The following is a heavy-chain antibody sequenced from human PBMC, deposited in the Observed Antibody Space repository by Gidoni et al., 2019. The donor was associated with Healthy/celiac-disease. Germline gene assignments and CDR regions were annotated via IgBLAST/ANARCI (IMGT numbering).Heavy chain of an antibody. D-gene: IGHD4-4*01. V-gene: IGHV4-30-4*01. CDR1: GGSISSGDYY. J-gene: IGHJ6*02. CDR3: ARDNSNYYYYYGMDV. Sequence: QVQLQESGPGLVKPSQTLSRTCTVSGGSISSGDYYWSWIRQPPGKGLEWIGYSYYSGSTYYNPSLKSRVTISVDTSKNQFSLKLSSVTAADTAVYYCARDNSNYYYYYGMDVWGQGTTVTVSS. CDR2: SYYSGST.